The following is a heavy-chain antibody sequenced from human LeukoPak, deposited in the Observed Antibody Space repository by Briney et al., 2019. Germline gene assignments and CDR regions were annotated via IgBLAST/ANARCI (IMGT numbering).Heavy chain of an antibody. V-gene: IGHV4-39*01. D-gene: IGHD3-10*01. CDR3: ARQTQLLWFGELMNYFDY. CDR2: IYYSGST. J-gene: IGHJ4*02. Sequence: SETLSLTCTVSGGSISSSSYYWGWIRQPPGKGLEWIGSIYYSGSTYYNPSLKSRVTISVDTSKNQCSLKLSSVTAADTAVYYCARQTQLLWFGELMNYFDYWGQGTLVTVSS. CDR1: GGSISSSSYY.